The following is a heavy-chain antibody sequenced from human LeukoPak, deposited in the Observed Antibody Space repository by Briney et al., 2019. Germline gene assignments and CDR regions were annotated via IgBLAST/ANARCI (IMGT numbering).Heavy chain of an antibody. CDR2: IYYSGSP. CDR1: GGSISNHY. D-gene: IGHD3-10*01. CDR3: ARERSMVRGVSWFDL. V-gene: IGHV4-59*11. J-gene: IGHJ5*02. Sequence: SETLSLTCTVSGGSISNHYWSWIRQPPGKGLEWIGYIYYSGSPNYNPSLKSRVTISVDTSKNQFSLKLSSVTAADTAVYYCARERSMVRGVSWFDLWGQGTLVTVSS.